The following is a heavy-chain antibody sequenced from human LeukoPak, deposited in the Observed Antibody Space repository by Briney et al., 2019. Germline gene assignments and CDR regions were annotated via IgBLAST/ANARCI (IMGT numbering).Heavy chain of an antibody. D-gene: IGHD5-18*01. CDR3: ARDCESGYSYGLC. Sequence: RPGGSLRLSCAASGFTFSSYAMSWVRQAPGKGLEWVSTITGDSTYIRYADSVRGRFTISRDNAKSSLYLQMNSLRVEDTAVYYCARDCESGYSYGLCWGQGTLVTVSS. V-gene: IGHV3-21*01. J-gene: IGHJ4*02. CDR2: ITGDSTYI. CDR1: GFTFSSYA.